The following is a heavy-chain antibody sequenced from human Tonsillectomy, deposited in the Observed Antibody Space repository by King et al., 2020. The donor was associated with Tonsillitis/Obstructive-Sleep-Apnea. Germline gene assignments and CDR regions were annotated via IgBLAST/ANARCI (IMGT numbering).Heavy chain of an antibody. CDR1: GGSISSSSYY. D-gene: IGHD3-3*01. CDR2: IYYSGST. V-gene: IGHV4-39*01. CDR3: ARRRVLRFLEWLFPVYYFDY. Sequence: QLQESGPGLVKPSETLSLTCTVSGGSISSSSYYWGWIRQPPGKGLEWIGSIYYSGSTYYNPSLKGRVTISVDTSKNQFSLKLSSVTAADTAVYYCARRRVLRFLEWLFPVYYFDYWGQGTLVTVSS. J-gene: IGHJ4*02.